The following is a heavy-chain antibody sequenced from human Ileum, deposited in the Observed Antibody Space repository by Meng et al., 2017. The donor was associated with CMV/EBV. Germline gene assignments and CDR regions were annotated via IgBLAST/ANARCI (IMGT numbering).Heavy chain of an antibody. CDR3: ARGVDGSGSYETLYNWFDP. Sequence: SVKVSCKASGGTFSSYAIIWVRQAPGQGLEWMGGIIPIFGTANYAQKFQGRVTITTDESTSTAYMELSSLRSEDTAVYYCARGVDGSGSYETLYNWFDPWGQGTLVTVSS. J-gene: IGHJ5*02. V-gene: IGHV1-69*05. CDR2: IIPIFGTA. D-gene: IGHD3-10*01. CDR1: GGTFSSYA.